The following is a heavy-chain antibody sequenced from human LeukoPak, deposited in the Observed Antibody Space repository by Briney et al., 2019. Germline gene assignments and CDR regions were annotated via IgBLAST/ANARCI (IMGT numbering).Heavy chain of an antibody. D-gene: IGHD5-18*01. CDR3: AKDRYGYAFEYSDS. V-gene: IGHV3-30*18. CDR1: GFTFSSYG. J-gene: IGHJ4*02. Sequence: GGSLRLSCAASGFTFSSYGMHWVRQAPGKGLDWVAVISNDGSKKYYADSVKGRFTISRDNSKNTLSLQVSSLRTEDTAVYYCAKDRYGYAFEYSDSWGQGTLVTVSS. CDR2: ISNDGSKK.